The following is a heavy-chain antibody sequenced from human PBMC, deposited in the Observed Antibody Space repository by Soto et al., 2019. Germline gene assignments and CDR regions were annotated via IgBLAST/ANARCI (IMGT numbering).Heavy chain of an antibody. CDR3: ARGRSVIAAAGTRLPSY. D-gene: IGHD6-13*01. Sequence: ASVKVSCKASGYTFTSYDINWVRQATGQGLEWMGWMNPNSGNTGYAQKFQGRVTMTRNTSISTAYMELSSLRSEDTAVYYCARGRSVIAAAGTRLPSYWGQGTLVTVSS. CDR1: GYTFTSYD. CDR2: MNPNSGNT. V-gene: IGHV1-8*01. J-gene: IGHJ4*02.